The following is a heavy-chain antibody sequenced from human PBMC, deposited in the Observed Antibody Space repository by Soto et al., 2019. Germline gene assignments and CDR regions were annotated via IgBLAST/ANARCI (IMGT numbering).Heavy chain of an antibody. D-gene: IGHD4-4*01. Sequence: AWSIELSSASSGFTVTSNYMSWVLQAPEKGLEWVSVIYSGGSTYYADSVKGRFIISRDNSKNTLYLQMNSLRVEDTAAYYCASHYSKPSLDDWGQGPLVTVSS. CDR1: GFTVTSNY. CDR2: IYSGGST. J-gene: IGHJ4*02. CDR3: ASHYSKPSLDD. V-gene: IGHV3-66*04.